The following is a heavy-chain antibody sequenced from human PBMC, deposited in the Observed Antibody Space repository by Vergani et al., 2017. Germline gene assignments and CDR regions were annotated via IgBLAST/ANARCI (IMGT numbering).Heavy chain of an antibody. V-gene: IGHV7-4-1*02. CDR1: GYTFTNYA. CDR3: ARAVRRVWDYYGLDV. D-gene: IGHD1-1*01. J-gene: IGHJ6*02. CDR2: INSNSGNP. Sequence: QVQLVQSGSEVKKPGASVKVSCRASGYTFTNYALNWVRQAPGQGLEWMGWINSNSGNPTYAQGFKGRSVFSLDTSVSTAYLQISGLKADDTAVYYCARAVRRVWDYYGLDVWGQGTTVTVSS.